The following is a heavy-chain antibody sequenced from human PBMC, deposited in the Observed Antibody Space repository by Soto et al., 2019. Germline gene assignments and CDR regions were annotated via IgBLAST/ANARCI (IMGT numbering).Heavy chain of an antibody. D-gene: IGHD1-26*01. CDR1: GFTFSSFG. Sequence: EVQLVESGGGLVQPGGSLRLSCAASGFTFSSFGMHWVRQVPGKGLVWVSRINTDGSSTSYADSVKGRFTISRDNAKNTVYLQVSSLRAEDTAVYCCARFGRVWELVTWGQGTLVTVSP. CDR3: ARFGRVWELVT. CDR2: INTDGSST. J-gene: IGHJ4*02. V-gene: IGHV3-74*01.